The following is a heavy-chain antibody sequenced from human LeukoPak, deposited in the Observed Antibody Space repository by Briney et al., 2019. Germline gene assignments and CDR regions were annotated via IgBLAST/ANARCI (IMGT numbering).Heavy chain of an antibody. CDR2: INPNSGGT. J-gene: IGHJ4*02. CDR3: ARDVSSIAAAGVDY. D-gene: IGHD6-13*01. Sequence: APVKVSCKASGYTFSGYYMHWVRQAPGQGLEWMGWINPNSGGTNYAQKFQGRVTMTRDTSISTAYMELSRLRSDDTAVYYCARDVSSIAAAGVDYWGQGTLVTVSS. V-gene: IGHV1-2*02. CDR1: GYTFSGYY.